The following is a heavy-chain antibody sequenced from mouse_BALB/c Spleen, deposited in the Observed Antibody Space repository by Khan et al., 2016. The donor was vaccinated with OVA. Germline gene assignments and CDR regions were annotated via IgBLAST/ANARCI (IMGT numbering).Heavy chain of an antibody. CDR3: ARGNYYGYAMDY. CDR2: ISYSGST. D-gene: IGHD1-1*01. J-gene: IGHJ4*01. V-gene: IGHV3-2*02. Sequence: EVQLQESGPGLVKPSQSLSLTCTVTGYSITSNYAWNWIRQFPGNKLEWMGYISYSGSTNYNPSLKSRIPITRDTSKNQFFLQLNSVTTEDTTTYYCARGNYYGYAMDYWGQGTAITVAS. CDR1: GYSITSNYA.